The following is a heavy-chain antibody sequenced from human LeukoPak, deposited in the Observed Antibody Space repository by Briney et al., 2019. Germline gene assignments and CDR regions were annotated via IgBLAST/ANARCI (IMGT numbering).Heavy chain of an antibody. CDR3: ARGPKDSWYGSDC. V-gene: IGHV4-59*02. CDR2: IYSSGST. Sequence: SETLSLTCTVSGGSVSSYHWSWIRQPPGKGLEWIGCIYSSGSTVYNPSLKSRVSISVDTSKNQFSLKLTSVTAADTAVYYCARGPKDSWYGSDCWGQGTLVTVSS. J-gene: IGHJ4*02. D-gene: IGHD6-13*01. CDR1: GGSVSSYH.